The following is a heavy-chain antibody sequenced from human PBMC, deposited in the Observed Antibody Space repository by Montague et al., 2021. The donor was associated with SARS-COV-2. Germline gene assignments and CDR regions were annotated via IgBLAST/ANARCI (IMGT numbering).Heavy chain of an antibody. J-gene: IGHJ5*02. CDR2: INHSGTT. V-gene: IGHV4-34*01. Sequence: SETLSLTCAVYGGSFSGYYWNWIRQPPGKGLEWIGAINHSGTTNYNPSLKSRVTISVDTSKNQFSLKLSSVTAADTAVYYCAKGVVVVVHRDYPAMRGWFDPWGQGTLVSVSS. CDR3: AKGVVVVVHRDYPAMRGWFDP. CDR1: GGSFSGYY. D-gene: IGHD2-15*01.